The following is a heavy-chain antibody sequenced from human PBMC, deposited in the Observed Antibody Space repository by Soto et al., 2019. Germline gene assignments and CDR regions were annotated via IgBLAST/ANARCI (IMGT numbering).Heavy chain of an antibody. CDR3: TTDPGDYEDF. J-gene: IGHJ4*02. V-gene: IGHV3-15*01. Sequence: VQLVESGGGVVQTGRSLRLSCAASGFTFSSNGMHWVRQAPGKGLEWVGRIKNRADGGTADYAAPVRGRFTISRDDSKNTLFLLMNSLEAEDTAIYYCTTDPGDYEDFWGQGTLVTVSS. D-gene: IGHD4-17*01. CDR2: IKNRADGGTA. CDR1: GFTFSSNG.